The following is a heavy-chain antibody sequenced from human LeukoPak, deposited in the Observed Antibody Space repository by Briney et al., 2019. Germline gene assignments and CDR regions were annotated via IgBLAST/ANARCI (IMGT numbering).Heavy chain of an antibody. CDR1: GGSISSSSYY. CDR3: ARDRQQLLPPRHENDY. J-gene: IGHJ4*02. V-gene: IGHV4-39*07. D-gene: IGHD6-13*01. CDR2: IYYSGST. Sequence: PSETLSLTCTVSGGSISSSSYYWGWIRQPPGKGLEWIGSIYYSGSTYYNPSLKSRVTISVDTSKNQFSLKLSSVTAADTAVYYCARDRQQLLPPRHENDYWGQGTLVTVSS.